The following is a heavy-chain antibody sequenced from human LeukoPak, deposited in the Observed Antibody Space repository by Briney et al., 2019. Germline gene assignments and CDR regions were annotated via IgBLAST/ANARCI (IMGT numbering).Heavy chain of an antibody. CDR2: IYTSGST. CDR3: ARGPQDYGGHSDYNDGFDI. V-gene: IGHV4-4*07. J-gene: IGHJ3*02. Sequence: PSETLSLTCTVSDGSISGYYWSWIRQPAGRGLEWIGRIYTSGSTNYNPSLKSRATMSVDTSKNHFSLKLSSVTAADTAVYYCARGPQDYGGHSDYNDGFDIWGQGTMVTVSS. CDR1: DGSISGYY. D-gene: IGHD4-23*01.